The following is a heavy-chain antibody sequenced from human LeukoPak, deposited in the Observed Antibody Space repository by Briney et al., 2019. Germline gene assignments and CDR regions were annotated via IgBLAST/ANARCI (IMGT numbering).Heavy chain of an antibody. V-gene: IGHV1-18*01. J-gene: IGHJ6*03. CDR2: ISAYNGNT. D-gene: IGHD6-13*01. CDR3: ARGGGSSWYSDHYYYYMDV. Sequence: ASVKVSCKASGYTFTSYDINWVRQATGQGLEWMGWISAYNGNTNYAQKLQGRVTMTTDTSTSTAYMELRSLRSDDTAVYYCARGGGSSWYSDHYYYYMDVWGKGTTVTVSS. CDR1: GYTFTSYD.